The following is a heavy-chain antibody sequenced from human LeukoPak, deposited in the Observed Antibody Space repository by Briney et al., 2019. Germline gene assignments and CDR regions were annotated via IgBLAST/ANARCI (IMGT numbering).Heavy chain of an antibody. Sequence: GGSLRLSCAASGFTFSSYSMHWVRQAPGKGLEWVAVIWYYGSNKYYADSVKGRFTISRDNSKNTLYLQMNSLRADDTALYNCARETYYDFWSGSRHKHNYYYGMEVWGQGTTVTVSS. V-gene: IGHV3-33*01. CDR2: IWYYGSNK. CDR3: ARETYYDFWSGSRHKHNYYYGMEV. D-gene: IGHD3-3*01. CDR1: GFTFSSYS. J-gene: IGHJ6*02.